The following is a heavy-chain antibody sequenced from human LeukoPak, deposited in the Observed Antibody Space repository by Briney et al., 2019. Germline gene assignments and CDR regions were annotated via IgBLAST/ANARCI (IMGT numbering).Heavy chain of an antibody. CDR2: ITTSRSYI. J-gene: IGHJ4*02. V-gene: IGHV3-21*01. CDR3: ARDYGDYFDY. D-gene: IGHD4-17*01. Sequence: PGGSLRLSCAASGFTFSTYSMNWVRQAPGKGLEWVSSITTSRSYIYYADSVRGRFTISRDNAKNSLYLQMNSLRAEDTAVYYCARDYGDYFDYWGQGTLVTVSS. CDR1: GFTFSTYS.